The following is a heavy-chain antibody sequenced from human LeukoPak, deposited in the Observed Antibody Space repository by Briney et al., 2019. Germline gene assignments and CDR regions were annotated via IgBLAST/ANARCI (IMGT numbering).Heavy chain of an antibody. V-gene: IGHV3-7*01. CDR3: AREGPVTIFGVVTRATYFDY. CDR2: IKQDESEK. CDR1: GFTFSSYW. Sequence: GGSLRLSCVASGFTFSSYWMSWVRQAPGKGLEWVANIKQDESEKYYVDSVKGRFTISRDNAKNSLYLQMNSLRAEDTAVYYCAREGPVTIFGVVTRATYFDYWGQGTLVTVSS. D-gene: IGHD3-3*01. J-gene: IGHJ4*02.